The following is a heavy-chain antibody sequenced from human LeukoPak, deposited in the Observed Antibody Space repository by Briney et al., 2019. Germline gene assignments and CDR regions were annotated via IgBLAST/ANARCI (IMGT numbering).Heavy chain of an antibody. D-gene: IGHD6-13*01. CDR2: INHSGST. CDR1: GGSFSGYY. CDR3: ARGRRIAAAGTGYFDY. Sequence: SETLSLTCAVYGGSFSGYYWSWIRQPPGKGLEWIGEINHSGSTNYNPSLKSRVTISVDTSKNQFSLKLSSVTAADTAVYYCARGRRIAAAGTGYFDYWGQGTLVTVSS. V-gene: IGHV4-34*01. J-gene: IGHJ4*02.